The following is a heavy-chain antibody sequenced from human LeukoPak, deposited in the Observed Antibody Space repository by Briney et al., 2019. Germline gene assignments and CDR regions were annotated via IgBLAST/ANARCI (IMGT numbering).Heavy chain of an antibody. Sequence: ASVKVSCKASGYTFTSYYMHWVRQAPGQGLEWMGIINPSGGSTSYAQKFQGRVTMTRDTPTSTVYMELSSLRSEDTAVYYCARPLTPTDSSGYGYYFDYWGQGTLVTVSS. CDR1: GYTFTSYY. J-gene: IGHJ4*02. D-gene: IGHD3-22*01. CDR3: ARPLTPTDSSGYGYYFDY. CDR2: INPSGGST. V-gene: IGHV1-46*01.